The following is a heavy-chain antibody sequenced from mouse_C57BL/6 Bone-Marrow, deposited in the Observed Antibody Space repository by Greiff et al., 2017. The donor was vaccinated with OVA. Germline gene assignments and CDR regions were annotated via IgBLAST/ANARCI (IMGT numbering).Heavy chain of an antibody. CDR2: ISDGGSYT. V-gene: IGHV5-4*01. CDR3: ARDMALYYFDY. J-gene: IGHJ2*01. Sequence: EVNLVESGGGLVKPGGSLKLSCAASGFTFSSYAMSWVRQTPEKRLEWVATISDGGSYTYYPDNVKGRFTISRDNAKNNLYLQMSHLKSEDTAMYYCARDMALYYFDYWGQGTTLTVSS. CDR1: GFTFSSYA. D-gene: IGHD1-1*02.